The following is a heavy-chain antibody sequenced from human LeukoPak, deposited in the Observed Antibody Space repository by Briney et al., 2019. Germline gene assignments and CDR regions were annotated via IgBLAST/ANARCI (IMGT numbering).Heavy chain of an antibody. Sequence: PGGSLRLSCAASGFTFNDYAMHWARHAPGKGLEWVSGISWNSGSIGYADSVKGRFTISRDNAKNSLYLQMNSLRAEDTALYYCAKDHYDSSGYYYSLTFDIWGQGTMVTVSS. CDR3: AKDHYDSSGYYYSLTFDI. CDR1: GFTFNDYA. CDR2: ISWNSGSI. V-gene: IGHV3-9*01. J-gene: IGHJ3*02. D-gene: IGHD3-22*01.